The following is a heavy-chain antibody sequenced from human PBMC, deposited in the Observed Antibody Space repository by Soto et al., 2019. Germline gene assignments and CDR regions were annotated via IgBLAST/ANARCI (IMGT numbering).Heavy chain of an antibody. V-gene: IGHV3-30*18. J-gene: IGHJ6*02. CDR1: GFTFSSYG. D-gene: IGHD5-18*01. CDR2: ISYDGSNK. CDR3: AKDQRNRRYSYGPMGGMDV. Sequence: QVQLVESGGGVVQPGRSLRLSCAASGFTFSSYGMHWVRQAPGKGLEWVAVISYDGSNKYYADSVKGRFTISRDNSKNTLYLQMNSLRAEDTAVYYCAKDQRNRRYSYGPMGGMDVWGQGTTVTVPS.